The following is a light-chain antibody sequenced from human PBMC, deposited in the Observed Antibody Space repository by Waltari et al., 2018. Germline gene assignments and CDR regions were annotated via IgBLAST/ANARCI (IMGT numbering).Light chain of an antibody. V-gene: IGKV3-11*01. CDR1: QCVGSF. J-gene: IGKJ3*01. CDR2: DVS. Sequence: IVLTQSPATLSLSPGERATLACRASQCVGSFLAWYQQTSGQAPRLVIDDVSNRSPGIPDRFSGRGSGTDFTLTNSILDPEDFAVYYCQHRRNWMFTFGPGTKVDIK. CDR3: QHRRNWMFT.